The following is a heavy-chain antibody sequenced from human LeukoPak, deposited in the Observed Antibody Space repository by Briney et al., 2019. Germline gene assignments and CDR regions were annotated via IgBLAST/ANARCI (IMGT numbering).Heavy chain of an antibody. V-gene: IGHV1-69*05. D-gene: IGHD1-26*01. CDR2: IIPIFGTA. J-gene: IGHJ1*01. CDR3: ARGGRYSGSHFQH. Sequence: SVKVSCKASGGTFSSYAISWVRQAPGQGLEWMGRIIPIFGTANYAQKFQGRVTITTDESTSTAYMELSSLRSEDTAMYYCARGGRYSGSHFQHWGQGTLVTVSS. CDR1: GGTFSSYA.